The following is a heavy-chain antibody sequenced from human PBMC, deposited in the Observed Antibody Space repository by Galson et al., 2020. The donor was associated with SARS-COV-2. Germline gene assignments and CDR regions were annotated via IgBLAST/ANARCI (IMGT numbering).Heavy chain of an antibody. D-gene: IGHD3-22*01. Sequence: SETLSLTCTVSGGSVSSYLWSWIRQPPGEGLEWIGYIYHSGSTNYNPSLKSRVTISVDTSKNQFSLKLSSVTAADTAVYYCARDYDSSGYYFAYWGQGTLVTVSS. CDR1: GGSVSSYL. CDR2: IYHSGST. V-gene: IGHV4-59*02. J-gene: IGHJ4*02. CDR3: ARDYDSSGYYFAY.